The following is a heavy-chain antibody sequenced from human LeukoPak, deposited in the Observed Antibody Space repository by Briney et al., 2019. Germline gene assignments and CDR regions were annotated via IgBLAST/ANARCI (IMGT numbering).Heavy chain of an antibody. CDR3: ARGPVRDEDGLNGNSYYFGLDA. J-gene: IGHJ6*02. D-gene: IGHD5-24*01. CDR1: GGSFTHYY. CDR2: IHHRAGT. Sequence: SETLSLTCAVYGGSFTHYYWSWIRQVPGKGLEWIGEIHHRAGTNYNPSLKSRGTISADKSKNQLSLTLRSVTAADSAVFYCARGPVRDEDGLNGNSYYFGLDAWGQGTTVTVSS. V-gene: IGHV4-34*01.